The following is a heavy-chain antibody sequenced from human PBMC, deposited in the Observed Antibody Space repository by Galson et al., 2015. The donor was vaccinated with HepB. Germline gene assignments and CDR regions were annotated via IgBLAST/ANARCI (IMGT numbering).Heavy chain of an antibody. V-gene: IGHV3-23*01. Sequence: SLRLSCAASGFTFSSYAMRWVRQAPGKGLEWVSAISGSGGSTYYADSVKGRFTISRDNSKNTLYLQMNGLRAEDTAVYYCAKIDSSLYYMDVWGKGTTVTVSS. CDR1: GFTFSSYA. CDR3: AKIDSSLYYMDV. D-gene: IGHD6-13*01. J-gene: IGHJ6*03. CDR2: ISGSGGST.